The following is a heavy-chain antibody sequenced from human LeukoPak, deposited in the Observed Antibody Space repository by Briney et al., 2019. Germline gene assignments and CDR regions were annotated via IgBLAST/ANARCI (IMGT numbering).Heavy chain of an antibody. CDR1: GFTFSNYA. CDR2: MSYDGNNK. Sequence: GGSLRLSCAASGFTFSNYAMHWVRQAPGKGLEWVAVMSYDGNNKYSADSVKGRFTISRDNSKNMLYLQMNSLRAEDTAVYYCARDASLGIAEHYWGQGTLVTVSS. D-gene: IGHD6-13*01. V-gene: IGHV3-30-3*01. J-gene: IGHJ4*02. CDR3: ARDASLGIAEHY.